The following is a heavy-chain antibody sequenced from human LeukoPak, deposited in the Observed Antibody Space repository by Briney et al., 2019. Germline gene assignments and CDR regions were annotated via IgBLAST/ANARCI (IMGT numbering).Heavy chain of an antibody. D-gene: IGHD2-15*01. CDR2: IYYSGST. CDR3: ARVAGGYFDY. Sequence: SETLSLTCTVSGGSISSSSYSWGWIRQPPGKGLEWIGSIYYSGSTYYNPSLKSRVTISVDTSKNQFSLKLSSVTAADTAVYYCARVAGGYFDYWGQGTLVTVSS. V-gene: IGHV4-39*07. J-gene: IGHJ4*02. CDR1: GGSISSSSYS.